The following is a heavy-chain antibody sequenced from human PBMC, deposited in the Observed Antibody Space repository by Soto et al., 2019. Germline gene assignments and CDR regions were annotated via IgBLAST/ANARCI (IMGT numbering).Heavy chain of an antibody. CDR2: IYPGDSDT. V-gene: IGHV5-51*01. Sequence: LGESLKISCKGSGYSFTSYWIGWVRQMPGKGLEWMGIIYPGDSDTRYSPSFQGQVTISADKSISTAYLQWSSLKASDTAMYYCARQLGIAVAGTFSYYYGMDVWGQGTTVTVSS. D-gene: IGHD6-19*01. CDR1: GYSFTSYW. CDR3: ARQLGIAVAGTFSYYYGMDV. J-gene: IGHJ6*02.